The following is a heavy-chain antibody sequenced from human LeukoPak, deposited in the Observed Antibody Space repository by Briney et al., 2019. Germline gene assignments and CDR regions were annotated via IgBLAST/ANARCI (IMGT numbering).Heavy chain of an antibody. CDR2: IIPIFGTA. Sequence: SVKVSCKASGGTFSSYAISWVRQAPGQGLEWMGRIIPIFGTANYAQRFQGRVTITTDESTSTAYMELSSLRSEDTAVYYCANGGDYVWFDPWGQGTLVTVSS. D-gene: IGHD4-17*01. V-gene: IGHV1-69*05. J-gene: IGHJ5*02. CDR3: ANGGDYVWFDP. CDR1: GGTFSSYA.